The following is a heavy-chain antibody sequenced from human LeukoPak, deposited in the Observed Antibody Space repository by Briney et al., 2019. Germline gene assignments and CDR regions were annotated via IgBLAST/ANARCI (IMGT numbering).Heavy chain of an antibody. Sequence: SETLSLTCTVSGGSISSYYWSWIRQPPGKGLEWIGCIYYSGSTNYNPSLKSRVTISVDTSKNQFSLKPSSVTAADTAVYYCARSDTTVTNNWFDPWGQGTLVTVSS. D-gene: IGHD4-17*01. CDR3: ARSDTTVTNNWFDP. J-gene: IGHJ5*02. V-gene: IGHV4-59*01. CDR1: GGSISSYY. CDR2: IYYSGST.